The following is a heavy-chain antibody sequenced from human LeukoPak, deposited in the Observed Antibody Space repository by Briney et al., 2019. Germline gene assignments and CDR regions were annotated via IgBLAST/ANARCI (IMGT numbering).Heavy chain of an antibody. V-gene: IGHV4-4*07. CDR1: GGSISSYY. J-gene: IGHJ5*02. CDR3: ARWRSSSGTYYAWFDP. D-gene: IGHD1-26*01. Sequence: SETLSLTCTVSGGSISSYYWSWTRQPAGEGLEWIGRLHTSGSTHYNPSLKSRVSMSVDTSKNQFSLKLSSVTAADTAVYYCARWRSSSGTYYAWFDPWGQGTLVTVSS. CDR2: LHTSGST.